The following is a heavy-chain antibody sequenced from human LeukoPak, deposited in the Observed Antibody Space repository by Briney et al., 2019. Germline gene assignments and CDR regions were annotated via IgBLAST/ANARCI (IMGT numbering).Heavy chain of an antibody. CDR1: GYSFNTHW. D-gene: IGHD3-9*01. Sequence: GESLKISCKGSGYSFNTHWIAWVRQMPGKGLEWMGVIYPGDSDTRYSPSFQGQVTISADKSISTAYLQWSSLKASDTAVYYCARVPYVTGYILGHAFDIWGQGTMVTVSS. CDR3: ARVPYVTGYILGHAFDI. V-gene: IGHV5-51*01. J-gene: IGHJ3*02. CDR2: IYPGDSDT.